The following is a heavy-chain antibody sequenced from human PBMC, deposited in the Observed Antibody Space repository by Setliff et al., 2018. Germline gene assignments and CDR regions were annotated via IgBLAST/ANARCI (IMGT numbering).Heavy chain of an antibody. CDR2: IYNGGST. CDR1: GGSISNYY. Sequence: SETLSLTCSVSGGSISNYYWSWIRQSPGKGLEWIGYIYNGGSTDYNPSVKSRVTISLDTSKNQIALNLKSVTAADTAVYYCARDRTAYSYGLDVWGQGTTVTVSS. J-gene: IGHJ6*02. CDR3: ARDRTAYSYGLDV. V-gene: IGHV4-59*01. D-gene: IGHD5-18*01.